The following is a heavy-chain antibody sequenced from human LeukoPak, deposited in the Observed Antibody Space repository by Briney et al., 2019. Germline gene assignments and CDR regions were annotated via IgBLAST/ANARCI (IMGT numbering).Heavy chain of an antibody. CDR3: AKEGSSWSTFDY. V-gene: IGHV3-30*04. CDR1: GFTFSSYA. CDR2: ISYDGSNK. Sequence: GGSLRLSCAASGFTFSSYAMHWVRQAPGKGLEWVAVISYDGSNKYYADSVKGRFTISRDNAKNSLYLQMNSLRAEDMALYYCAKEGSSWSTFDYWGQGTLVTVSS. J-gene: IGHJ4*02. D-gene: IGHD6-13*01.